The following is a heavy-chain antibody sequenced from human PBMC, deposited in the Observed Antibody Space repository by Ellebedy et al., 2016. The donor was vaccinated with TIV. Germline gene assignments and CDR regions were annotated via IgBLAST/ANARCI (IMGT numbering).Heavy chain of an antibody. CDR3: ARLFEGTGNFDY. V-gene: IGHV4-34*01. CDR1: GGSFSGYY. J-gene: IGHJ4*02. D-gene: IGHD7-27*01. Sequence: SETLSLXXAVYGGSFSGYYWSWIRQPPGKGLEWIGEINHSGSTNYNPSLKSRVTISVDTSQNQFSLKLSSVTAADTAVYYCARLFEGTGNFDYWGQGTLVTVSS. CDR2: INHSGST.